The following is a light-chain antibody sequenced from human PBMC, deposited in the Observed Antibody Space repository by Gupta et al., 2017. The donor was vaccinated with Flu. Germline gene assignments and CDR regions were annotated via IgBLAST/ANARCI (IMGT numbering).Light chain of an antibody. V-gene: IGLV3-1*01. CDR2: QDS. J-gene: IGLJ1*01. Sequence: SPGQTASITCSGVKVGDKYACWYQQKPGQSPVLVIYQDSKRTAGIPERFSGSNSGNTATLTISGTQAMDEDDYYCQAWDSSTQVFGTGTKVTVL. CDR3: QAWDSSTQV. CDR1: KVGDKY.